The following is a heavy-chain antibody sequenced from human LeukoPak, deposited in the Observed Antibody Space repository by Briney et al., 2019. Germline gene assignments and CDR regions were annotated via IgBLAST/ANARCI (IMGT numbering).Heavy chain of an antibody. CDR3: TRGLPDY. Sequence: GGSLRLSCAASGFTFSDHYMHWVHQAPGKGLEWVGRIRDKANSYTTHYAASVKGRFTISRVDSKNSPYLQMNSLKTEDTAVYYCTRGLPDYWGQGTLVTVSS. CDR1: GFTFSDHY. CDR2: IRDKANSYTT. D-gene: IGHD2-15*01. V-gene: IGHV3-72*01. J-gene: IGHJ4*02.